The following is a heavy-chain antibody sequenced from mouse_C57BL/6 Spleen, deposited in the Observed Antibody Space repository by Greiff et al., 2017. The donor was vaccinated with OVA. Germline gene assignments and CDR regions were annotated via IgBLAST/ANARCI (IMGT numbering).Heavy chain of an antibody. CDR1: GYTFTIYW. Sequence: QVQLQQSGTELVKPGASVKLSCKASGYTFTIYWMHWVKQRPGQGLEWIGNINPSNGDTKYSERFKNRATMTADKSSSTAYLQISSLTSKDSAVYYCAREGYGTFDVWGTGTTVTVSS. J-gene: IGHJ1*03. CDR3: AREGYGTFDV. CDR2: INPSNGDT. V-gene: IGHV1-53*01. D-gene: IGHD1-1*01.